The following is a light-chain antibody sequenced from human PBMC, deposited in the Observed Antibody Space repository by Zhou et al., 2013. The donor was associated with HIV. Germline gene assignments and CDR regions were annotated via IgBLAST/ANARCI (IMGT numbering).Light chain of an antibody. CDR1: QSIGSSN. CDR3: QQYGNSPTWT. CDR2: GAS. Sequence: EIVLTQSPGTLSLSPGERATLSCRASQSIGSSNIAWYQQKPGQAPRLLIYGASNRATGIPDRISGRGSGTDFTLTISRLEPEDFAVYYCQQYGNSPTWTFGQGTKV. J-gene: IGKJ1*01. V-gene: IGKV3-20*01.